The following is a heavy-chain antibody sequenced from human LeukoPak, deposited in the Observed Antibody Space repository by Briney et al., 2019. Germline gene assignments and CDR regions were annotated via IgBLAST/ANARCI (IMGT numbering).Heavy chain of an antibody. Sequence: GGSLRLSCAASGFTFSSYAMHWVRQPPGKGLEWVAVISYDGNNKYYADSVKGRFTISRDNSKNTLYLQMNSLRAEDTAVYYCARDFTVIRFWGDSDYWGQGTLVTVSS. V-gene: IGHV3-30-3*01. CDR3: ARDFTVIRFWGDSDY. J-gene: IGHJ4*02. CDR2: ISYDGNNK. CDR1: GFTFSSYA. D-gene: IGHD3-16*01.